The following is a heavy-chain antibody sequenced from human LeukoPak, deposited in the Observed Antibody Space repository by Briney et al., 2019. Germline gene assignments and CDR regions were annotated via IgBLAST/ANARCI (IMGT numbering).Heavy chain of an antibody. Sequence: GESLKISCKGSGFSFVRYWIAWVRQMPGKGLECMGVIYPGDSDTRYRPSFQGQVTISADKSISTAYLQWSSLKASDTAMYYCARLSDYSNYNYYMDVWGKGTSITVSS. CDR2: IYPGDSDT. CDR1: GFSFVRYW. J-gene: IGHJ6*03. CDR3: ARLSDYSNYNYYMDV. V-gene: IGHV5-51*01. D-gene: IGHD4-11*01.